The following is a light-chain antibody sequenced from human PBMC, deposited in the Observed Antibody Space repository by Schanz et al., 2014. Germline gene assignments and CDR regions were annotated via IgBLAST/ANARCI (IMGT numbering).Light chain of an antibody. J-gene: IGLJ3*02. CDR1: SSDVGAYNY. CDR3: SAYTSSNTWV. CDR2: EVT. V-gene: IGLV2-8*01. Sequence: QSALTQPPSASGSPGQSVTISCTGTSSDVGAYNYVSWYQQHPGKAPKLMIYEVTKRPSGVPDRFSGSKSGNTASLTISELQAEDEADYYCSAYTSSNTWVFGGGTKLTVL.